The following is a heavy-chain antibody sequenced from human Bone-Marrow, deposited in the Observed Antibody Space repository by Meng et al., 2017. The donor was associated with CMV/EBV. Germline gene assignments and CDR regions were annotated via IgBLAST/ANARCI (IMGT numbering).Heavy chain of an antibody. CDR1: GGSISSSSYY. Sequence: QLQRQESGPGLVKPSETLSLTCTVSGGSISSSSYYWGWIRQPPGKGLEWIGSIYYSGSTYYNPSLKSRVTISVDTSKNQFSLKLSSMTAADTAVYYCARDEPQGVTPSKFDYWGQGTLVTVSS. D-gene: IGHD4-23*01. V-gene: IGHV4-39*07. CDR2: IYYSGST. J-gene: IGHJ4*02. CDR3: ARDEPQGVTPSKFDY.